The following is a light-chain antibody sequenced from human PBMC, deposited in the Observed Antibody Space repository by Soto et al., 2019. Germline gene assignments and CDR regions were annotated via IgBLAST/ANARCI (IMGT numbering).Light chain of an antibody. V-gene: IGLV1-51*01. CDR1: SSNIGSNS. Sequence: QSVLTQPPSVSAAPGQKVTISCTGSSSNIGSNSVSWYQHLPGTAPKLLIYDNNKRPSGIPDRFSGSKSGTSATLGITVLKTGDEADYYCGTWDSSLSVVVIGGGTKLTVL. CDR2: DNN. J-gene: IGLJ2*01. CDR3: GTWDSSLSVVV.